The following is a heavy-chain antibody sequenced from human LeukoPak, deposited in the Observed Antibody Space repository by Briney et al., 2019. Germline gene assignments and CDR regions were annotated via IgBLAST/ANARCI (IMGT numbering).Heavy chain of an antibody. CDR2: IYTSGST. CDR1: GGSIRSYY. D-gene: IGHD1-26*01. J-gene: IGHJ6*03. V-gene: IGHV4-4*07. CDR3: ARESGSYSYYYYMDV. Sequence: SETLSLTCTVSGGSIRSYYWSWIRQPAGRGLEWIGRIYTSGSTNYNPSPKSRVTMSVDTSKNQFSLKLSSVTAADTAVYYCARESGSYSYYYYMDVWGKGTTVTVPS.